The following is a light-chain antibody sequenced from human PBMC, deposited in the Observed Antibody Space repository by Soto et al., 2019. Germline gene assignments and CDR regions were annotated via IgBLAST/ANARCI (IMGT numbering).Light chain of an antibody. CDR2: EAS. Sequence: DIQMTQSPSTLSASVGDRVTITCRASQSISTWLAWYQQKSGKAPKLLIYEASSFRGVVPSMSGSGGSGTEILLTISMLQPDDAATYCYQHYNSYSTFGQGTKVDIK. CDR3: QHYNSYST. V-gene: IGKV1-5*03. CDR1: QSISTW. J-gene: IGKJ1*01.